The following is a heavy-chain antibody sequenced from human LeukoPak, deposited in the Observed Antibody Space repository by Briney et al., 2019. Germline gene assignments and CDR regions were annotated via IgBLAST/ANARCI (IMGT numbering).Heavy chain of an antibody. D-gene: IGHD3-10*01. Sequence: GGSLRLSCAASGFTFSSYAMHWVRQAPGKGLEWVAVVSYDGSNKYYADSVKGRFIISRDNSKNTLYLQMNSLRDEDTAVYYCARDRVTSQLLWFGESSFDYWGQGTLVTVSS. CDR1: GFTFSSYA. V-gene: IGHV3-30*03. CDR2: VSYDGSNK. J-gene: IGHJ4*02. CDR3: ARDRVTSQLLWFGESSFDY.